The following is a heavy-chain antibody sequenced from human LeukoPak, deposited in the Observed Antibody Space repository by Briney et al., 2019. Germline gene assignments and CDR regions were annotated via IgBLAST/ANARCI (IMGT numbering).Heavy chain of an antibody. V-gene: IGHV3-7*01. CDR1: GFDFSNTW. J-gene: IGHJ5*02. CDR3: ARDNGEWRLNWFDH. D-gene: IGHD2-8*01. Sequence: GGSLRLSCAASGFDFSNTWMTWVRQGPEKGLEWVAIIKGNGREKYYVDSVKGRFTISRDNSKNTLYLQMNSLRAEDTAVYYCARDNGEWRLNWFDHWGQGTLVTVSS. CDR2: IKGNGREK.